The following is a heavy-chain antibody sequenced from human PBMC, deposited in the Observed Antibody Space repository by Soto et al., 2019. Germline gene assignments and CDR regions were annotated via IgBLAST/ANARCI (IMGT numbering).Heavy chain of an antibody. CDR1: GYTFTSYG. Sequence: ASVKVSCKASGYTFTSYGISWVRQAPGQGLEWMGWISAYNGNTNYAQKLQGRVTMTTDTSTSTAYMELRSLRSDDTAVYYCASGYSDQDYAYSYYYYYMDVWGKGTTVTVSS. J-gene: IGHJ6*03. CDR3: ASGYSDQDYAYSYYYYYMDV. D-gene: IGHD5-18*01. V-gene: IGHV1-18*01. CDR2: ISAYNGNT.